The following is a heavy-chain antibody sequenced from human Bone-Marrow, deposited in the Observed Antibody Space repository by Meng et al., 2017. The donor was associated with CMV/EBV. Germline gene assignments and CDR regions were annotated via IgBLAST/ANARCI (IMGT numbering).Heavy chain of an antibody. CDR2: IIPILGIA. D-gene: IGHD5-24*01. CDR3: ANLQTGRWLQFLGA. CDR1: GGTFSSYA. Sequence: SVKVSCKASGGTFSSYAISWVRQAPGQGLEWMGGIIPILGIANYAQKFQGRVTITADKSTSTAYMELSSLRSEDTAVYYCANLQTGRWLQFLGAWGQGTRVTGSS. V-gene: IGHV1-69*10. J-gene: IGHJ5*02.